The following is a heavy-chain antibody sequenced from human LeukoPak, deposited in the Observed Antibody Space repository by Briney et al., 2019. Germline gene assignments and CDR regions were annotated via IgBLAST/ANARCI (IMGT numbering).Heavy chain of an antibody. CDR1: GGSFSVYY. CDR3: ARAGFRFFDI. D-gene: IGHD1-14*01. V-gene: IGHV4-34*01. J-gene: IGHJ3*02. CDR2: INHSGST. Sequence: SETLSLXCAVYGGSFSVYYWSWIRQPPGKGREGIGEINHSGSTNYNPSLKSRVNISVDTSKNQFSLKLSSVTAADTAVYYCARAGFRFFDIWGQGTMVTVSS.